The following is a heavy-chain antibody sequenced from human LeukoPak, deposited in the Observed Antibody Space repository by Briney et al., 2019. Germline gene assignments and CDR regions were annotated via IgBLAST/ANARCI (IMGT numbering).Heavy chain of an antibody. CDR1: GFSFSNYV. D-gene: IGHD2-2*01. CDR2: IAHDGSNK. V-gene: IGHV3-30*18. CDR3: AKEGGPAAMRYYFDY. J-gene: IGHJ4*02. Sequence: GGSLRLSCAASGFSFSNYVMQWVRQVPGRGLEWVALIAHDGSNKYYADSVKGRFTISRDNAKNSLYLQMNSLRAEDTAVYYCAKEGGPAAMRYYFDYWGQGTLVTVSS.